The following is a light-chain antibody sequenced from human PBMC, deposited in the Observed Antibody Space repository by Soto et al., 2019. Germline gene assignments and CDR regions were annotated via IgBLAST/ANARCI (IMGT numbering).Light chain of an antibody. CDR3: SSYTSSSTYV. Sequence: QSALTQPASVSGSPGQSITISCTGTSSDVGGYKYVSWYQQHPGKAPKLMIYEVSNRPSGVSNRFSGSKSGNTASLTISGLQAEDEADYYCSSYTSSSTYVFRTGTKVTVL. V-gene: IGLV2-14*01. J-gene: IGLJ1*01. CDR1: SSDVGGYKY. CDR2: EVS.